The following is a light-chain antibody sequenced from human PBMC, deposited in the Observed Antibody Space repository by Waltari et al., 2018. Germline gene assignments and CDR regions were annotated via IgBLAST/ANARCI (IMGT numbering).Light chain of an antibody. Sequence: QSVLTQPPSVSGAPGHRVTISCTGSSSNIGAGYDVHWYQRLPGAAPKLLIYNSFNRPSGVPDRFSCSKSGMSASLAITGLQAEDEADYYCQSYDNRLYGTRVFGGGTKLTVL. CDR2: NSF. CDR3: QSYDNRLYGTRV. V-gene: IGLV1-40*01. J-gene: IGLJ3*02. CDR1: SSNIGAGYD.